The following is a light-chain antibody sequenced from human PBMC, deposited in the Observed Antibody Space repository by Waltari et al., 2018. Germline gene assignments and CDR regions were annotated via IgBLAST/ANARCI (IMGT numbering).Light chain of an antibody. CDR1: QSVSTF. Sequence: ETVLTQSPAILSVSPGEVVTLSCRASQSVSTFLAWYQQKPGQAPRLLIYGTFTRATGVSARFGGSGYGTEFTLTITNLQSEDSAVYYCQQYNNWPPPYAFGQGTKLEIK. V-gene: IGKV3-15*01. CDR3: QQYNNWPPPYA. CDR2: GTF. J-gene: IGKJ2*01.